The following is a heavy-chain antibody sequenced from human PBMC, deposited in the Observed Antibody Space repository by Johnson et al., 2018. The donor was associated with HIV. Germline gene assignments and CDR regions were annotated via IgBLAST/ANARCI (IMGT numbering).Heavy chain of an antibody. CDR1: GFTFSSYA. V-gene: IGHV3-30*04. D-gene: IGHD3-10*01. Sequence: QVQLVESGGGVVQPGRSLRLSCAASGFTFSSYAMHWVRQAPGKGLEWVAVISYDGSNKYYADSVKGRFTISRDNSKNTLYLQMNSLRAEDTAVYYCARQYYGSGSVAFDIWGQETMVTVSS. CDR3: ARQYYGSGSVAFDI. J-gene: IGHJ3*02. CDR2: ISYDGSNK.